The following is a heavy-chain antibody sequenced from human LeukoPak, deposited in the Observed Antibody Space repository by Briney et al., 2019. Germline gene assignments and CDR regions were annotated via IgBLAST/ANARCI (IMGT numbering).Heavy chain of an antibody. CDR3: ARALSGYGDYDLTFIYYYYMDV. CDR2: IIPIFGTA. V-gene: IGHV1-69*13. CDR1: GGTFSSYA. J-gene: IGHJ6*03. D-gene: IGHD4-17*01. Sequence: GASVKVSCKASGGTFSSYAISWVRQAPGQGLEWMGGIIPIFGTANYAQKFQGRVTITADESTSTAYMELSSLRSEDTAVYYCARALSGYGDYDLTFIYYYYMDVWGKGTTVTVSS.